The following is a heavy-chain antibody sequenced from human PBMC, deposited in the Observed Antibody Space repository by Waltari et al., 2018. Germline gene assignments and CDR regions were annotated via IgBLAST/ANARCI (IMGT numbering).Heavy chain of an antibody. D-gene: IGHD2-8*02. CDR1: GFHSISFG. J-gene: IGHJ6*02. CDR3: ASCTGGNCYYYGFDV. V-gene: IGHV3-30*03. CDR2: ISSDGSRK. Sequence: QVQLVESGGGVVRPGRSLRLSCAASGFHSISFGMHWVRQTPGRGLEWVAVISSDGSRKSYADSVKGRFSISRDNSKNSLSLEMNSLRPEDTAVYYCASCTGGNCYYYGFDVWGQGTTVTVSS.